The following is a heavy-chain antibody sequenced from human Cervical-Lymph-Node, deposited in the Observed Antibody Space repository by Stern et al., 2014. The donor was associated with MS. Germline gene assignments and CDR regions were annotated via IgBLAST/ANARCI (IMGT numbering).Heavy chain of an antibody. CDR3: NAWAYCGGDCPRFDY. V-gene: IGHV3-15*01. Sequence: VQLVESGGDLVKPGGSLRLSCAVSGFSFSDAWMTWVRPAPGKGLEWVGRVKRKTEGGTTDYAAPVKGRFNISRDDSENTVYLQMSSLKTEDTAIYYCNAWAYCGGDCPRFDYWGQGILVTVSS. J-gene: IGHJ4*02. D-gene: IGHD2-21*02. CDR1: GFSFSDAW. CDR2: VKRKTEGGTT.